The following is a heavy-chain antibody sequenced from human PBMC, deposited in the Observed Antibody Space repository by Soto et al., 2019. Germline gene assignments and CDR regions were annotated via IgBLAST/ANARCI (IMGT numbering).Heavy chain of an antibody. CDR1: GFTLSRYA. Sequence: QLLESGGGLIQPGGSLRLSCAASGFTLSRYAMSWVRQAPGKGLEWVSAISGSGGSTKYADSVKGRFTIFRANSKKALYLQMTSLRAEDTALYYCAKDRGFCHYTIFGVVIAGRTEYDWFDAWGQGTLVTVSS. CDR2: ISGSGGST. V-gene: IGHV3-23*01. J-gene: IGHJ5*02. D-gene: IGHD3-3*01. CDR3: AKDRGFCHYTIFGVVIAGRTEYDWFDA.